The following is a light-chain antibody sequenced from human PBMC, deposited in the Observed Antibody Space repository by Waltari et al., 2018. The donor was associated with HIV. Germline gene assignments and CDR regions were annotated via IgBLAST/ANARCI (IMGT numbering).Light chain of an antibody. Sequence: QSVLTRPPSASGTPGQRVTISCSGSSSNIGDNTVNWYQQLPGTAPKLLIYTNTQRTSGVPDRFAGSKSGTSASLAISGLQSEDEADYYCATWDDSLNGHVVFGGGTKLTVL. CDR3: ATWDDSLNGHVV. CDR2: TNT. V-gene: IGLV1-44*01. J-gene: IGLJ2*01. CDR1: SSNIGDNT.